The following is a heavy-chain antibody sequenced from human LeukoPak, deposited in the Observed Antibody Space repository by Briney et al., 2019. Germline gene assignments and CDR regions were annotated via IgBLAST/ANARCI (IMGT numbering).Heavy chain of an antibody. Sequence: SETLSLTCAVYGGSFSGYYWSWIRQPPGKGLEWIGEINHSGSTNYNPSLKSRVTISVDTSKNQFSLKLSSVTAADTAVYYCARAAYDFWSGVYFDYWGQGTLVTVSS. CDR1: GGSFSGYY. V-gene: IGHV4-34*01. CDR3: ARAAYDFWSGVYFDY. D-gene: IGHD3-3*01. CDR2: INHSGST. J-gene: IGHJ4*02.